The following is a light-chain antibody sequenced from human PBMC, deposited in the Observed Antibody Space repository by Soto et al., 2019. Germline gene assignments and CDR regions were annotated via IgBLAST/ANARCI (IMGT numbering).Light chain of an antibody. J-gene: IGKJ3*01. CDR2: DAS. CDR3: QQYSGYSLFT. V-gene: IGKV1-5*01. Sequence: DIQLTQSPSTLSASVGDRVTITCRASQSIIGWLAWYQQRPGKAPKLLIYDASSLKSGVPSMFSGSGSGTEFTLTIGGLQPDDFATYYCQQYSGYSLFTFGPGTVVDIK. CDR1: QSIIGW.